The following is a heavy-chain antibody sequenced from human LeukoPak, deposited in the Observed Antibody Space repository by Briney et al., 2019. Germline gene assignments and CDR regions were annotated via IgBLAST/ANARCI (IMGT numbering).Heavy chain of an antibody. J-gene: IGHJ3*02. V-gene: IGHV3-7*01. CDR1: GFTFSSYW. CDR2: IKQDGSEK. CDR3: ARETTGGSGNIVDDAFDI. D-gene: IGHD4-17*01. Sequence: PGGSLRLSCAASGFTFSSYWMSWVRQAPGKGLEWVANIKQDGSEKYYVDSVKGRFTISRDNAKNSLYLQMNSLRAEDTAVYYCARETTGGSGNIVDDAFDIWGQGTMVTVSS.